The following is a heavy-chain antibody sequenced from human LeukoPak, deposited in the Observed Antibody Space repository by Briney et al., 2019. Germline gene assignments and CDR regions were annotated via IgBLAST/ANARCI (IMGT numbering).Heavy chain of an antibody. V-gene: IGHV3-7*01. CDR3: ARDRDVLRFLEWSYYFDY. Sequence: GGSPRLSCAASGFTFSSYWMSWVRQAPGKGLEWVANIKQDGSEKYYVDSVKGRFTISRDNAKNSLYLQMNSLRAEDTAVYYCARDRDVLRFLEWSYYFDYWGQGTLVTVSS. CDR2: IKQDGSEK. J-gene: IGHJ4*02. D-gene: IGHD3-3*01. CDR1: GFTFSSYW.